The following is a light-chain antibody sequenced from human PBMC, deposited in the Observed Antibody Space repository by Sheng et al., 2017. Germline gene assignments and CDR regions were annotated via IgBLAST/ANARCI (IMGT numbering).Light chain of an antibody. J-gene: IGKJ1*01. V-gene: IGKV3-15*01. CDR2: GAS. CDR3: LQFNNWPPWT. Sequence: EIVLTQSPGTLSLSPGDRATLSCRAAQSVSTNLAWYQQKPGQAPRLLIRGASTRATGVPARFSGSGSGTDFTLTISSLQSEDFAVYYCLQFNNWPPWTFGQGTRVEIK. CDR1: QSVSTN.